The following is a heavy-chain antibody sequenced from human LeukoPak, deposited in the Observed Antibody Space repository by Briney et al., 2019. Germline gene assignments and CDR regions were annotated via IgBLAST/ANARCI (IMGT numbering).Heavy chain of an antibody. Sequence: SETLSLTCTVSGGSISSSSYYWGWIRQPPGKGLEWIGSIYYSGSTYYNPSLKSRVTISVDTSKNQFSLKLSSVTAADTAVYYCARDRVGSAAGTYYWGQGTLVTVSS. V-gene: IGHV4-39*07. CDR1: GGSISSSSYY. D-gene: IGHD6-13*01. CDR2: IYYSGST. CDR3: ARDRVGSAAGTYY. J-gene: IGHJ4*02.